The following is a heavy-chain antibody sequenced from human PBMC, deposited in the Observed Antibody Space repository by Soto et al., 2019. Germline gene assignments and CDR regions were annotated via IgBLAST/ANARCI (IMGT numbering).Heavy chain of an antibody. D-gene: IGHD2-21*01. V-gene: IGHV4-4*02. J-gene: IGHJ6*02. CDR1: GGSIISDYW. CDR2: IDHSGTT. Sequence: QVQLQESGPGLEKPSGTLSLTCTVSGGSIISDYWWNWVRQPAGMGLEWIGEIDHSGTTNDNPSLKTRVNMSIEQTKNQFSLKLTSVTSADTAVYYCARHIVVGGGYGMDVWGQGTTVTVS. CDR3: ARHIVVGGGYGMDV.